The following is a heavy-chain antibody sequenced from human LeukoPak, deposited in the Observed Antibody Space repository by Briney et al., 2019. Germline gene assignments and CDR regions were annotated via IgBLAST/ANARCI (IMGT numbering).Heavy chain of an antibody. CDR3: ARGRNRIAARDLDY. CDR1: GGSFSGYY. V-gene: IGHV4-34*01. J-gene: IGHJ4*02. Sequence: SETLPLTCAVYGGSFSGYYWSWIRQPPGKGLEWIGEINHSGSTNYNPSLKSRVTISVDTSKNQFSLKLSSVTAADTAVYYCARGRNRIAARDLDYWGQGTRVTVSS. CDR2: INHSGST. D-gene: IGHD6-6*01.